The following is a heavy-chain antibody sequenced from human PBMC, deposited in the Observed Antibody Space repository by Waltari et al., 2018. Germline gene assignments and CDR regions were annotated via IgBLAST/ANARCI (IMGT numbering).Heavy chain of an antibody. D-gene: IGHD1-20*01. CDR1: GGSIRSYY. V-gene: IGHV4-59*01. J-gene: IGHJ5*02. CDR3: ARDRGITGTTLELKWGFDP. CDR2: IYYSGST. Sequence: QVQLQESGPGLVKPSETLSLTCTVSGGSIRSYYWSWIRQPPGKGLEWIGYIYYSGSTNYNPSLKSRVTISVDTSKNQFSLKLSSVTAADTAVYYCARDRGITGTTLELKWGFDPWGQGTLVTVSS.